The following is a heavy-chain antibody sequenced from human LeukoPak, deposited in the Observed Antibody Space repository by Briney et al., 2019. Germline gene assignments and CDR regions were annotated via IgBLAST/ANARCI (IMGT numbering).Heavy chain of an antibody. CDR2: ISYDGTKQ. CDR1: GFTFSSYA. V-gene: IGHV3-30*03. CDR3: TRDANDFSPRYYFDY. Sequence: GGSLRLSCAASGFTFSSYAMHWVRQAPGKGLEWVAIISYDGTKQFYADSVKGRFTISRDDSRNTMYLQMNSLRPEDTAVYYCTRDANDFSPRYYFDYWGQGTLVTVSS. J-gene: IGHJ4*02. D-gene: IGHD3-3*01.